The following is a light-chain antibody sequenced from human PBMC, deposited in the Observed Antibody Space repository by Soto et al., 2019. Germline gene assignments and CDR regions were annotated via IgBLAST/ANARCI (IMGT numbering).Light chain of an antibody. Sequence: QSVLTQPPSASGTPGQRVTSSCSGSSSNIGSNSVNWFRQLPGTAPKLLIYNNNQRPSGVPDRFSGSKSGTSASLAISGLQSEDEADYYCAAWDGSLNGWVFGGGTKLTVL. V-gene: IGLV1-44*01. CDR2: NNN. CDR1: SSNIGSNS. J-gene: IGLJ3*02. CDR3: AAWDGSLNGWV.